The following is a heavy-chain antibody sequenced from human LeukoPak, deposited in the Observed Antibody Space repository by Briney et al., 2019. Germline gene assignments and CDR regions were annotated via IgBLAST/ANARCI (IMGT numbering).Heavy chain of an antibody. CDR3: AKDGGYSYGYPIDY. V-gene: IGHV3-23*01. J-gene: IGHJ4*02. D-gene: IGHD5-18*01. CDR2: ISGSGGST. Sequence: GGSLRLSCAASGFTFSSYAMNWVRQAPGKGLEWVSAISGSGGSTYYADSVKGRFTISRDNSKNTLYLQMNSLRAEDTAVYYCAKDGGYSYGYPIDYWGQGTLVTVSS. CDR1: GFTFSSYA.